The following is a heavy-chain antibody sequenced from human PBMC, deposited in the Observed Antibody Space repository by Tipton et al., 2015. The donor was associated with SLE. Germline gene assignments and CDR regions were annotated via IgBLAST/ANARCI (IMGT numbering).Heavy chain of an antibody. CDR2: IRYDGSNK. CDR3: ARWSKFIAVAGNDY. J-gene: IGHJ4*02. D-gene: IGHD6-19*01. V-gene: IGHV3-30*02. CDR1: GFTFSSYG. Sequence: GSLRLSCAASGFTFSSYGMHWVRQAPGKGLEWVAFIRYDGSNKYYADSVKGRFTISRDNSKNTLYLQMNSLRAEDTAVYYCARWSKFIAVAGNDYWGQGTLVTVSS.